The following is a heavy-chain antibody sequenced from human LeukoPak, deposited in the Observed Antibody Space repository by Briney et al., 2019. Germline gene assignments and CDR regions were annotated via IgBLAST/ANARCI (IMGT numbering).Heavy chain of an antibody. CDR2: INPNSGDT. Sequence: ASVKVSCKASGYTFTGYYMHWVRQAPGQGLEWMGWINPNSGDTNYAQKFQGWVTMTRDTSISTAYMELSRLRSDDTAVYYCARERGDYGGKSGWFDPWGQGTLVTVSS. J-gene: IGHJ5*02. CDR3: ARERGDYGGKSGWFDP. V-gene: IGHV1-2*04. D-gene: IGHD4-23*01. CDR1: GYTFTGYY.